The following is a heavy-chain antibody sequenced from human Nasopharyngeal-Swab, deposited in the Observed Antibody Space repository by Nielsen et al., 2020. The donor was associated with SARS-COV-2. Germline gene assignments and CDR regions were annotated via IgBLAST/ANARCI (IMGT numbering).Heavy chain of an antibody. D-gene: IGHD6-6*01. Sequence: GGSLRLSCAASGFTFSSYSMNWVRQAPGKGLEWVSYISSSSTIYYADSVKGRFTISRDNAKNSLYLQMNSLRAEDTAVYYCASRYSSSSHYYYYMDVWSKGTTVTVSS. V-gene: IGHV3-48*01. CDR3: ASRYSSSSHYYYYMDV. CDR1: GFTFSSYS. J-gene: IGHJ6*03. CDR2: ISSSSTI.